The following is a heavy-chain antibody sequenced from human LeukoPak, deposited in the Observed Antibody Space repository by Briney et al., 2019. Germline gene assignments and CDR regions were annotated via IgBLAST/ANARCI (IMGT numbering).Heavy chain of an antibody. V-gene: IGHV3-11*04. Sequence: NPGGSLRLSCAASGFTFSDYYMSWIRQAPGKGLEWVSYISSSGSTIYYADSVKGRFTISRDNAKNSLYLQMNSLRAEDTAVYYCARDHYYGSGSRPDAFDIWGQGTMVTVSS. J-gene: IGHJ3*02. CDR3: ARDHYYGSGSRPDAFDI. CDR2: ISSSGSTI. CDR1: GFTFSDYY. D-gene: IGHD3-10*01.